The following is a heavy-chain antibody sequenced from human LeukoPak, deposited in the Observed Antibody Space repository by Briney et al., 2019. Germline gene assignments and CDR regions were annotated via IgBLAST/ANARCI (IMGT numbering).Heavy chain of an antibody. CDR1: GESFGGYN. J-gene: IGHJ5*02. Sequence: SETLSLTCAVYGESFGGYNWNWIRQPPGKGLEWIGEINHSGSTNYNPSLKSRVTMSVDTSKNQFSLKLSSVTAADTAVYYCARSSGWKNNWFDPWGQGTLVTVSS. V-gene: IGHV4-34*01. CDR3: ARSSGWKNNWFDP. CDR2: INHSGST. D-gene: IGHD6-19*01.